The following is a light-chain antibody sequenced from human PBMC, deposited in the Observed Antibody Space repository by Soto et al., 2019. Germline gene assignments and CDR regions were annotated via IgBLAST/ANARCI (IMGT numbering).Light chain of an antibody. Sequence: DIQMTQSPSTLSASVGDRVTITCRASQNINTWLAWYQQKPGKAPRLLIYRASSLENGVPSRFGGRGSGTQFIFTISSLQPDDSATYYCQQYSSDPTFGQGTKVEIK. CDR3: QQYSSDPT. V-gene: IGKV1-5*03. J-gene: IGKJ1*01. CDR1: QNINTW. CDR2: RAS.